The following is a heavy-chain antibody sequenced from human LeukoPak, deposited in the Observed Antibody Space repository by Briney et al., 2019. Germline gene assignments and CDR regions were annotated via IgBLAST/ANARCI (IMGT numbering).Heavy chain of an antibody. CDR2: ISGSGGST. V-gene: IGHV3-23*01. J-gene: IGHJ4*02. Sequence: GGSLRLSCAASGFTFSSYAMSWVRQAPGKGLEWVSAISGSGGSTYYADSVKGRFTISRDNSKNTLYLQMNSLRAEDTAVYYCATSAVYYDFWTGYYYFDYWGQGTLVTVSS. D-gene: IGHD3-3*01. CDR1: GFTFSSYA. CDR3: ATSAVYYDFWTGYYYFDY.